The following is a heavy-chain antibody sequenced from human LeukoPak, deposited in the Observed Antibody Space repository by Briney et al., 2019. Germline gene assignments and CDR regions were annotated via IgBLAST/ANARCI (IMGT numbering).Heavy chain of an antibody. D-gene: IGHD6-19*01. CDR3: ARDLPAVAGTTYAEYFQH. Sequence: ASVKVSCKASGYTFTGYYMHWVRQAPGQGLEWMGGSNPNSGGTNYAQKFQGRVTMTRDTSISTAYMELSRLRSDDTAVYYCARDLPAVAGTTYAEYFQHWGQGTLVTVSS. CDR1: GYTFTGYY. CDR2: SNPNSGGT. V-gene: IGHV1-2*02. J-gene: IGHJ1*01.